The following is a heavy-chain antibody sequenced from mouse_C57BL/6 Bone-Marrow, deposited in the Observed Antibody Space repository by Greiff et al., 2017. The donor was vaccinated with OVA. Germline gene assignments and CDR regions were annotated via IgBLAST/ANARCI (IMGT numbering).Heavy chain of an antibody. CDR1: GFSLSTSGMG. V-gene: IGHV8-12*01. D-gene: IGHD1-1*01. J-gene: IGHJ2*01. CDR3: ARRDITTVPYYFDY. CDR2: IYWDDDK. Sequence: QVTLKESGPGILQSSQTLSLTCSFSGFSLSTSGMGVSWIRQPSGKGLEWLAHIYWDDDKRYNPSLKSRLTISKDTSRNQVFIKITSVDTADTATYYCARRDITTVPYYFDYWGQGTTLTVSS.